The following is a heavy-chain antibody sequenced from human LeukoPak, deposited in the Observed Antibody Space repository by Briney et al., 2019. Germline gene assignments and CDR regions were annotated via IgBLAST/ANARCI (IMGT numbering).Heavy chain of an antibody. J-gene: IGHJ4*02. CDR1: EFTFSSYW. V-gene: IGHV3-21*06. CDR3: LRGDRRDY. Sequence: GGSLRLSCEDSEFTFSSYWMHWVRQAPGKGLEWVSSIDSSGGYMFYADSVKGRFIISRDNAKDSLYLQMNSLRVEDTAVYYCLRGDRRDYWGQGTLVTVSS. CDR2: IDSSGGYM.